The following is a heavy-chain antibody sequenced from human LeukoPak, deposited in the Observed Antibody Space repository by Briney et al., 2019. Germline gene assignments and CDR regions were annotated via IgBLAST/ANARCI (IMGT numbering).Heavy chain of an antibody. V-gene: IGHV3-20*04. CDR1: GFIFDDYG. CDR3: AREQLVDHYYXYMDX. D-gene: IGHD6-13*01. CDR2: INWNGDST. Sequence: GGSLRLSCAASGFIFDDYGMSWVRQAPGKGLEWVSSINWNGDSTGYADSVKGRFTISRDNAKNSLYLQMSSLRAEDTALYYCAREQLVDHYYXYMDXWXXXTTVAVS. J-gene: IGHJ6*03.